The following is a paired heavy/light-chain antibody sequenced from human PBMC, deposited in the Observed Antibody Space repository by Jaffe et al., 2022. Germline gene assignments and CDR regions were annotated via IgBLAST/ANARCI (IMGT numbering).Light chain of an antibody. CDR3: QLWDSKSDHWV. CDR2: DDT. J-gene: IGLJ3*02. Sequence: SYVLTQPPSVSVAPGQTATMTCEGKNIGRKSVHWYQQRPGQAPVLVVYDDTDRPSGIPERLSGSNSGNTATLTITRVEAGDEADYYCQLWDSKSDHWVFGGGTKLTVL. CDR1: NIGRKS. V-gene: IGLV3-21*02.
Heavy chain of an antibody. Sequence: QITLKESGPAVVKPTQTLTLTCSFSGFSIATSGVGVGWIRQPPGKALEWLGLIYWDDDKRYNPSLKRRLTITKDTPKNQVVLTMTNMDPLDTATYYCAHRPIAITGSPPPHYFDHWGQGTLVTVAS. CDR3: AHRPIAITGSPPPHYFDH. CDR1: GFSIATSGVG. D-gene: IGHD1-20*01. J-gene: IGHJ4*02. CDR2: IYWDDDK. V-gene: IGHV2-5*02.